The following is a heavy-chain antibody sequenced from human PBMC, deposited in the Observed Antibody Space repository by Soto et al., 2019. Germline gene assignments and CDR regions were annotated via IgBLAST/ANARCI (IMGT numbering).Heavy chain of an antibody. CDR3: ARGDSSSSSCPFAY. CDR1: GYTFTGYY. Sequence: ASVKVSCKASGYTFTGYYMHWVRQALGQGLEWMGWINPNSGGTNYAQKFQGWVTMTRDTSISTAYMELSRLRSDDTAVYYCARGDSSSSSCPFAYWGQGTLVTVSS. J-gene: IGHJ4*02. D-gene: IGHD6-6*01. V-gene: IGHV1-2*04. CDR2: INPNSGGT.